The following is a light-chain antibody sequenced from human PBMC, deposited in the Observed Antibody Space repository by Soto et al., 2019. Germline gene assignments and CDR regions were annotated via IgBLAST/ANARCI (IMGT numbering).Light chain of an antibody. Sequence: DIQMTQSPSTLSASVGDRVTITCRASQSISSWLAWYLQKPGKAPKLLIYKAFSLESGDPSRFSGRGSGTEFTLTISSLQPDDFATYYCQQYNSYPRTFGGGTKVEIK. CDR3: QQYNSYPRT. V-gene: IGKV1-5*03. CDR1: QSISSW. J-gene: IGKJ4*02. CDR2: KAF.